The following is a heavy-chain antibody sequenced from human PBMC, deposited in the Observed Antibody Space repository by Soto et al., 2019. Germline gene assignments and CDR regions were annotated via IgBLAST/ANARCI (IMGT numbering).Heavy chain of an antibody. J-gene: IGHJ6*02. CDR2: IIPIFGTA. D-gene: IGHD3-3*01. CDR3: ARENITIFGVVINPTYDYYGMDV. CDR1: GGTFSSYA. V-gene: IGHV1-69*06. Sequence: WASVKVSCKASGGTFSSYAISWVRQAPGQGLEWMGGIIPIFGTANYAQKFQGRVTITADKSTSTAYMELSSLRSEDTAVYYCARENITIFGVVINPTYDYYGMDVWGQGTTVTVSS.